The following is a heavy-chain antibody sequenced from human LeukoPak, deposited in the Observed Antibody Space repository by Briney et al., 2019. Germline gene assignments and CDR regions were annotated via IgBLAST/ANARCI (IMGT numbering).Heavy chain of an antibody. CDR1: GFTLTTYS. V-gene: IGHV3-21*01. J-gene: IGHJ4*02. CDR2: ISSSGSSI. CDR3: ASEGY. Sequence: GGSLRLSCAVSGFTLTTYSMHWVRQAPGKGLEWVSAISSSGSSIYYADSVKGRFTISRDSAKSSQYLQMNSLRAEDTAVYYCASEGYWGQGTLVTVSS.